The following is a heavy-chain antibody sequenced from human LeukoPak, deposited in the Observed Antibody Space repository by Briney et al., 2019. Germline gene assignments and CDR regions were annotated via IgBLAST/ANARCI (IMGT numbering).Heavy chain of an antibody. CDR2: INHSGST. CDR1: GGSFSGYY. CDR3: ARGSTNRGYCYGTLRKNNWFDP. D-gene: IGHD5-18*01. Sequence: SATLSLTCAVYGGSFSGYYWSWIRQPPGKGLEWIGEINHSGSTNYNPSLKSRVTISVDTSKNQFSLKLSSVTAADTAVYYCARGSTNRGYCYGTLRKNNWFDPRGQGTLVTVSS. V-gene: IGHV4-34*01. J-gene: IGHJ5*02.